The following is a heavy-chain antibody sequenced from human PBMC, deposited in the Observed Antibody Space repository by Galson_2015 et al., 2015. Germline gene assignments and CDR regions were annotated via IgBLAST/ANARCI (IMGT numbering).Heavy chain of an antibody. CDR3: ARGRGPTVVTTADY. J-gene: IGHJ4*02. CDR2: ISYGGGND. Sequence: SLRLSCAASGFTFNNYALHWVRQAPGKGLEWVAVISYGGGNDYYTDSVKGRFTISRDKSKNLLYLQMNSLKGEDTAVYYCARGRGPTVVTTADYWGQGTLVTVSS. V-gene: IGHV3-30-3*01. CDR1: GFTFNNYA. D-gene: IGHD4-23*01.